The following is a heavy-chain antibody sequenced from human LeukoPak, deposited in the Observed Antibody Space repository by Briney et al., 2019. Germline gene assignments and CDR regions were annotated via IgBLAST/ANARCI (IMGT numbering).Heavy chain of an antibody. V-gene: IGHV3-30*02. Sequence: GGSLRLSCAASGFMFSSYDMSWVRQAPGKGLEWVALISFDGSQKYYADSVKGRFTISRDNSKSTVYLQMNSLRAEDTAVYYCAKDHSGYDLLDWFDPWGQGTLVTVSS. CDR3: AKDHSGYDLLDWFDP. D-gene: IGHD5-12*01. CDR1: GFMFSSYD. CDR2: ISFDGSQK. J-gene: IGHJ5*02.